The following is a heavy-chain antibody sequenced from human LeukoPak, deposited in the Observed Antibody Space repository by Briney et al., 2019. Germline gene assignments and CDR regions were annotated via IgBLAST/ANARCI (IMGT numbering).Heavy chain of an antibody. CDR3: TTYYYYDPRRAFDI. CDR1: GFTFSNAW. D-gene: IGHD3-22*01. CDR2: IKSKTDGGTT. J-gene: IGHJ3*02. Sequence: MTGGSLRLSCAASGFTFSNAWMSWVRQAPGKGLEWVGRIKSKTDGGTTDYAAPVKGRFTISRDDSKNTLYLQMNSLKTEDTAVYYCTTYYYYDPRRAFDIWGQGTMVTVSS. V-gene: IGHV3-15*01.